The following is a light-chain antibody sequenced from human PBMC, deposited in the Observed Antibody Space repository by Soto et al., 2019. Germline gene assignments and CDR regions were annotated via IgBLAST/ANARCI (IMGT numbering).Light chain of an antibody. CDR2: DAS. J-gene: IGKJ4*01. V-gene: IGKV3-11*01. CDR1: QSVSSY. Sequence: EIVLTQSPGTLSLSPGERATLSCGASQSVSSYLAWYQQKPGQAPRLLIYDASNRATGIPARFSGSGSGTDFTLTISSLEPEDFVVYYCQQRSNWPPRLTFGGGTKVDIK. CDR3: QQRSNWPPRLT.